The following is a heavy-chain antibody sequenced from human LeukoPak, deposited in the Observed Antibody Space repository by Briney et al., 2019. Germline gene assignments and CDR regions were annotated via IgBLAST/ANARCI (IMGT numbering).Heavy chain of an antibody. CDR1: GFTFSSYA. CDR3: AKVPYSDYGSGRPPFMDA. CDR2: ISDSGDNT. D-gene: IGHD3-10*01. Sequence: PGGSLRLSCAASGFTFSSYAMSWVRQAPGKGLDWVATISDSGDNTYYADSMEGRFTISRDNSKNTLYLQMNSLRDEDTAIYYCAKVPYSDYGSGRPPFMDAWGQGTTVAISS. J-gene: IGHJ6*02. V-gene: IGHV3-23*01.